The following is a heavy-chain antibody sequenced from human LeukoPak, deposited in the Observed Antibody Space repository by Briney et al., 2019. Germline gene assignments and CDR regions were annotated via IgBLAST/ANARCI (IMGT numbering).Heavy chain of an antibody. V-gene: IGHV4-4*07. Sequence: SGTLSLTCAVSGGSISSYYWSWIRQPAGKGLEWIGRIYSSGSTTYNPSLKSRVTMSVDPSKNQSSLKVTPVTAADPAVYYCAGDSGTTGEVKFDPWGEGALVTVSS. CDR1: GGSISSYY. J-gene: IGHJ5*02. CDR3: AGDSGTTGEVKFDP. CDR2: IYSSGST. D-gene: IGHD3-10*01.